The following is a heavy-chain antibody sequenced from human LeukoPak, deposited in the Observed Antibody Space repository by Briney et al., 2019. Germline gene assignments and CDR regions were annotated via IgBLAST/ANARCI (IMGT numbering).Heavy chain of an antibody. CDR3: AKDWSCSSASCRFDY. J-gene: IGHJ4*02. Sequence: GGSLRLSCVASGFTFSNYAMSWVRQAPGKGLDWVSAIGGSGGNTYYADSVKGRFTISRDNSKNTLYLQMNSLRADDTAVYHCAKDWSCSSASCRFDYWGQGTLVTVSS. CDR2: IGGSGGNT. CDR1: GFTFSNYA. V-gene: IGHV3-23*01. D-gene: IGHD2-2*01.